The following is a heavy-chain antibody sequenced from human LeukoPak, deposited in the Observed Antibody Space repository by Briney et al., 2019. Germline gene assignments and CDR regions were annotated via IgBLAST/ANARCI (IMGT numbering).Heavy chain of an antibody. CDR2: IRSKANSYAT. CDR1: GFTFSGSA. V-gene: IGHV3-73*01. D-gene: IGHD3-10*01. J-gene: IGHJ4*02. Sequence: GGSLRLSCAASGFTFSGSAMHWVRQASGKGLEWVGRIRSKANSYATAYAASVKGRFTISRDDSKNTLYLQMNSLRAEDTAVYYCARDLWFGELLSGFDYWGQGTLVTVSS. CDR3: ARDLWFGELLSGFDY.